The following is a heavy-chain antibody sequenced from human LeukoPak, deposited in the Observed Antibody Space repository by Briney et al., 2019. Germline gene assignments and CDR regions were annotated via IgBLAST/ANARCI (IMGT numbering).Heavy chain of an antibody. Sequence: GGSLRLSCAASGFPFSSYGMHWVRQAPGKGLEWVARLVYDERSDYANSVKGRFSISRDNSKNTLFLDMSDLRVKDTAVYYCAKEFNRGLPDYWGQGTLVTVPS. CDR2: LVYDERS. CDR1: GFPFSSYG. J-gene: IGHJ4*02. D-gene: IGHD2-21*01. V-gene: IGHV3-30*02. CDR3: AKEFNRGLPDY.